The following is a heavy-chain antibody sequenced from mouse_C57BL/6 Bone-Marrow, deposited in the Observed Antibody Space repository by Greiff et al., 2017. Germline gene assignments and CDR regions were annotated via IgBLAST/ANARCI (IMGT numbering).Heavy chain of an antibody. D-gene: IGHD2-3*01. Sequence: EVQLQQSGAELVRPGASVKLSCTASGFNITDDYMHWVKQRPEQGLEWIGWIDPENGDTEYASKFQGKATITADTSSNTAYLQLSSLTSEDTAVYYCTTWDGGFAYWGQGTLVTVSA. CDR3: TTWDGGFAY. CDR2: IDPENGDT. CDR1: GFNITDDY. V-gene: IGHV14-4*01. J-gene: IGHJ3*01.